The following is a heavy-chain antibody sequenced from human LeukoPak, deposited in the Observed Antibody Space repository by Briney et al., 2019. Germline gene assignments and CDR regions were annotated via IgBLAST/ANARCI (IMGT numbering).Heavy chain of an antibody. D-gene: IGHD3-22*01. V-gene: IGHV3-11*01. CDR3: ARHAITMIVVVIPNDAFDI. CDR2: ISSSGSTI. J-gene: IGHJ3*02. CDR1: GFTFSDYY. Sequence: GGSLRLSCAASGFTFSDYYMSWIRQAPGKGLEWVSYISSSGSTIYYADSVKGRFTISRDNAKNSLYLQMNSLRAEDTAVYYCARHAITMIVVVIPNDAFDIWGQGTMVTVSS.